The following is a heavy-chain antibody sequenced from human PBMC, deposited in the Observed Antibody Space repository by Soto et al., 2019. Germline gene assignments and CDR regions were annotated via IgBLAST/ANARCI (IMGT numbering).Heavy chain of an antibody. CDR2: IYYSGST. J-gene: IGHJ4*02. CDR1: GGSISSSSYY. Sequence: QLQLQESGPGLVKPSETLSLTCTVSGGSISSSSYYWGWIRQSPGKGLEWIGSIYYSGSTYYNPSLKSRVTLSVDTSKNQFSLKLSSVTAADTTVYSCARRGGSSPFDYWGQGTLVTVSS. D-gene: IGHD1-26*01. CDR3: ARRGGSSPFDY. V-gene: IGHV4-39*01.